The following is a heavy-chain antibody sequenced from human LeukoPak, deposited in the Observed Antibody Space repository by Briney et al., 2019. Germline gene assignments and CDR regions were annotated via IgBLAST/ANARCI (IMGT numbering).Heavy chain of an antibody. CDR1: GFTFSSYA. Sequence: GGSLRLSCAASGFTFSSYAMSWVRQAPGKGLEWVSAISGSGGSTYYADSVKGRFTISRDNSKNTLYPQMNSLRAEDTAVYYCAKGYYDSSGFTNWYFDLWGRGTLVTVSS. D-gene: IGHD3-22*01. CDR2: ISGSGGST. V-gene: IGHV3-23*01. CDR3: AKGYYDSSGFTNWYFDL. J-gene: IGHJ2*01.